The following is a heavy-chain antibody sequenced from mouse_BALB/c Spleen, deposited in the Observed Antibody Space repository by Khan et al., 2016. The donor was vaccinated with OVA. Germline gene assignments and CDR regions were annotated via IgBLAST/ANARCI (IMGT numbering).Heavy chain of an antibody. V-gene: IGHV3-6*02. J-gene: IGHJ3*01. D-gene: IGHD3-1*01. CDR1: GYSITSGYF. Sequence: EVQLQESGPGLVKPSQSLSLTCSVTGYSITSGYFWNWIRQFPGNNLEWLGYIRYDGDSNYNPSLKNRISITRDTSKNQFFLKLNSVHPEDTATXYCARGGSAGPAWFAYWGQGTLVTVSA. CDR3: ARGGSAGPAWFAY. CDR2: IRYDGDS.